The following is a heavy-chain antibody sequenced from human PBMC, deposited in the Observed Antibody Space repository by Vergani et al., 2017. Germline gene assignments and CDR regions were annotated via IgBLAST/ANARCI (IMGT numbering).Heavy chain of an antibody. CDR1: GFTVSTDY. Sequence: EVQLVESGGGLVQPGGSLTLSCAASGFTVSTDYFSWVRQAPGKGLEWVSILYRGAFTSYTDTVKGRFTVSRDISKNSLFLQMNSLTPEDTARDYCASDAHYSVLSGYYIGGGFDIGGKGPMVPVSS. CDR2: LYRGAFT. D-gene: IGHD3-3*01. J-gene: IGHJ3*02. CDR3: ASDAHYSVLSGYYIGGGFDI. V-gene: IGHV3-66*02.